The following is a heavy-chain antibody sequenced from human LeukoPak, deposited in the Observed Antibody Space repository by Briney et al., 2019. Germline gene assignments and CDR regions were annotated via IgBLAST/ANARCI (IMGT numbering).Heavy chain of an antibody. V-gene: IGHV4-34*01. CDR3: ARGPYGGFDY. CDR1: GGSFSGYY. CDR2: INHSGST. Sequence: PSETLSLTCAVYGGSFSGYYWSWIRQPPGKGLEWIGEINHSGSTNYNPSLKSRVTISVDTSKNQFSLKLSSVTAADTAVYCCARGPYGGFDYWGQGTLVTVSS. J-gene: IGHJ4*02. D-gene: IGHD3-10*01.